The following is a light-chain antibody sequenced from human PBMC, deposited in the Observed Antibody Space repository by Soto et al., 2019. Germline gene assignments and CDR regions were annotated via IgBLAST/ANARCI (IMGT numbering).Light chain of an antibody. CDR2: EVN. Sequence: QSVLTQPPSASGSPGQSVAISCTGTSSDVCGYNYVSWYQQHPGTAPNLMINEVNKRPSGVPDRCSGSKSGTSASLAISGLQSEDEADYYCAAWDDSLNAYVFGTGTKVTVL. V-gene: IGLV2-8*01. J-gene: IGLJ1*01. CDR1: SSDVCGYNY. CDR3: AAWDDSLNAYV.